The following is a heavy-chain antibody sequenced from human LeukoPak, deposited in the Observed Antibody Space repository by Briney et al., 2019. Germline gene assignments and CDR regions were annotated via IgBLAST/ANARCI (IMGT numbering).Heavy chain of an antibody. J-gene: IGHJ3*02. CDR3: ARDGPAALI. V-gene: IGHV4-39*07. CDR1: GGSISSRSYY. CDR2: IYYSGST. Sequence: SETLSLTCTVSGGSISSRSYYWGWIRQPPGKGLEWIGSIYYSGSTYYNPPLKSRVTISVDTSKNQFSLKLRSATAADTAVYYCARDGPAALIWGQGTMVTVSS. D-gene: IGHD2-2*01.